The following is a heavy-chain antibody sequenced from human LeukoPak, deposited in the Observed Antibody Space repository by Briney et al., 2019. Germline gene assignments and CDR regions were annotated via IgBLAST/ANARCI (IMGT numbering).Heavy chain of an antibody. V-gene: IGHV1-2*02. CDR2: INPNSGGT. CDR3: ARMDSSGYYCGDAFDI. CDR1: GYTFTGYY. D-gene: IGHD3-22*01. J-gene: IGHJ3*02. Sequence: ASVKVSCKASGYTFTGYYMHWVRQAPGQGLEWMGWINPNSGGTNYAQKFQGRVTMTRDTSISTAYMELSSLRSEDTAVYYCARMDSSGYYCGDAFDIWGQGTMVTVSS.